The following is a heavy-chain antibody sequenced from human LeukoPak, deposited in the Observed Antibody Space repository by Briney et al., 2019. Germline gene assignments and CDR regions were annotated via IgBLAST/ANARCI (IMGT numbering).Heavy chain of an antibody. D-gene: IGHD3-22*01. CDR1: GYTFTSYA. CDR3: ARSGRYYYDSSGYFTWDY. J-gene: IGHJ4*02. V-gene: IGHV1-3*01. Sequence: APVKVSCKASGYTFTSYAMHWVRQAPGQRLEWMGWINAGNGNTKYSQKFQGRVTITRDTSASTAYMELSSLRSEDTAVYYCARSGRYYYDSSGYFTWDYWGQGTLVTVSS. CDR2: INAGNGNT.